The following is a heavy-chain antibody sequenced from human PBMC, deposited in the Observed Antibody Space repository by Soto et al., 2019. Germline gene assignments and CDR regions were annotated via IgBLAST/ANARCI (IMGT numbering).Heavy chain of an antibody. CDR1: GGSISPYY. Sequence: QVQLQESGPGLVKPSETLSLTCTVSGGSISPYYWGWIRQPPGKGPEWIGYIYYTGATKYNPSLQSRVTISLDMSKGQFSLNLNSVTAADAAVYYCARGSARNTIFGVVISDFDNWGQGTLVTVSS. CDR2: IYYTGAT. CDR3: ARGSARNTIFGVVISDFDN. J-gene: IGHJ4*02. V-gene: IGHV4-59*01. D-gene: IGHD3-3*01.